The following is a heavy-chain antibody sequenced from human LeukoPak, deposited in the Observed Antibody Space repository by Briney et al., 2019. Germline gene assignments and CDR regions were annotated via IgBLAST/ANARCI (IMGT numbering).Heavy chain of an antibody. CDR2: IRYVGSNK. Sequence: GRSLRLSCAASRFTFGNYVMHWVRQAPGKGLEWVAFIRYVGSNKYYADSVKGRFTISRDNSKNTLYLQMNSRRAEDTAVYYCLYGDYVDYWGQGTLVSVSS. CDR3: LYGDYVDY. J-gene: IGHJ4*02. V-gene: IGHV3-30*02. D-gene: IGHD4-17*01. CDR1: RFTFGNYV.